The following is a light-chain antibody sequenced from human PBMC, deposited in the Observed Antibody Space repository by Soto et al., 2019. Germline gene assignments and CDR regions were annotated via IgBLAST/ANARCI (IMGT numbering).Light chain of an antibody. Sequence: IQMTQSPSSLSASVRDRVTITCRASQDIGNDLGWYQQKPGKAPNLLIYAASSLRSGVPSRFSGSGSGTHFTLTIYSLQAEDSATYFCLQDYTYPWTFGQGTKVEIK. J-gene: IGKJ1*01. CDR1: QDIGND. CDR2: AAS. CDR3: LQDYTYPWT. V-gene: IGKV1-6*02.